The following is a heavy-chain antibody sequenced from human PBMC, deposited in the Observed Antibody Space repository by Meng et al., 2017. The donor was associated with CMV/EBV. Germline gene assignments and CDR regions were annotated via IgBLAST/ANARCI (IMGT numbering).Heavy chain of an antibody. CDR2: IKQDGSEK. J-gene: IGHJ4*02. Sequence: GGSLRLSCAASGFTFSSYWMSWVRQAPGKGLEWVANIKQDGSEKYYVDPVKGRFTISRDNAKNSLYLQMNSLRAEDTAVYYCARDPEQWLDDFDYWGQGTLVTVSS. CDR3: ARDPEQWLDDFDY. CDR1: GFTFSSYW. D-gene: IGHD6-19*01. V-gene: IGHV3-7*01.